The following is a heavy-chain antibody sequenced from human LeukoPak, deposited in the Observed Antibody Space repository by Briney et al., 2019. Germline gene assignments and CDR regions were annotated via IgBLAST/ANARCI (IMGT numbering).Heavy chain of an antibody. CDR2: INQDGSKK. CDR1: RFTFSNYW. V-gene: IGHV3-7*01. D-gene: IGHD1-26*01. J-gene: IGHJ4*02. CDR3: ARGRRGGWDRGSYTNYYFDY. Sequence: GGSLRLSCVASRFTFSNYWMSWVRQAPGKGLEWVANINQDGSKKVYADSMKGRFTISRDNAKESLYLQLNSLRADDTAVYYCARGRRGGWDRGSYTNYYFDYWGQGTLVTVSS.